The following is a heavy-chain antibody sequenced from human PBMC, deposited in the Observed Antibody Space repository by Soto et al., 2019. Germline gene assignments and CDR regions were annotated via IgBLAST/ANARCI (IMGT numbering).Heavy chain of an antibody. CDR1: GYNFTNHA. CDR3: VRGAARRPPVTRAFDL. V-gene: IGHV1-3*01. J-gene: IGHJ3*01. D-gene: IGHD4-17*01. Sequence: HVEIVQSGAEVKMPGASVNVSCKSSGYNFTNHAMHWVRQAPGQRLEWLGWINAATGNTQYSQRFQDRLIIIRGTSASTASRELSSLRSEDTAVYYCVRGAARRPPVTRAFDLWGRGTFVTVSS. CDR2: INAATGNT.